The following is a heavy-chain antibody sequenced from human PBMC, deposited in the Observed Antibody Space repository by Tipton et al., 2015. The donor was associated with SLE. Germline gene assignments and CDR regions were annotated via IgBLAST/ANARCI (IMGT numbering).Heavy chain of an antibody. CDR2: INHSGST. V-gene: IGHV4-34*01. Sequence: TLSLTCAVYGGSFSGYYWSWIRQPPGKGLEWIGEINHSGSTNYNPSLKSRVTISLDTSKIQFSLKLSSVTAADTAVYYCARGGSLEARRDRAFYFDHWGQGTLVTVSP. CDR1: GGSFSGYY. J-gene: IGHJ4*02. CDR3: ARGGSLEARRDRAFYFDH. D-gene: IGHD3-22*01.